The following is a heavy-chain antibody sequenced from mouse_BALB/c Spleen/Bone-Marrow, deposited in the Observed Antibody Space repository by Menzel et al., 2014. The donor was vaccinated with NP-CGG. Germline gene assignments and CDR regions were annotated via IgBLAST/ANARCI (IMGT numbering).Heavy chain of an antibody. J-gene: IGHJ4*01. CDR3: ARHRDAMDY. CDR1: GFTFSSYG. Sequence: EVQLVESGGDLVKPGGSLKLSCAASGFTFSSYGMSWVRQTPDKGLEWVATISSGGSYTYYPDSVKGRFTISRDNAKNTLYLQMSSLKSEDTAMYYCARHRDAMDYWGQGTSVTVSS. V-gene: IGHV5-6*01. D-gene: IGHD3-3*01. CDR2: ISSGGSYT.